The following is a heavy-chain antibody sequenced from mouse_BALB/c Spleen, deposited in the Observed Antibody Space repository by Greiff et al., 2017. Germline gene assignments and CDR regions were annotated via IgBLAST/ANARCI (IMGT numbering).Heavy chain of an antibody. D-gene: IGHD2-10*01. V-gene: IGHV5-6-3*01. CDR2: INSNGGST. CDR1: GFTFSSYG. CDR3: ARATLLYYAMDY. Sequence: EVQLVESGGGLVQPGGSLKLSCAASGFTFSSYGMSWVRQTPDKRLELVATINSNGGSTYYPDSVKGRFTISRDNAKNTLYLQMSSLKSEDTAMYYCARATLLYYAMDYWGQGTSVTVSS. J-gene: IGHJ4*01.